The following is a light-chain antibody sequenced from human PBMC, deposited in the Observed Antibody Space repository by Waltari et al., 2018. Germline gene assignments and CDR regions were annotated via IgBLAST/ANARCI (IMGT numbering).Light chain of an antibody. Sequence: SYELTQPPSVSVSPGQTASITCPGDKLGDKYACWYQQKSGQSPLLVIYQDTKRPSGIPERFSGSNSGNTATLTISGTQAMDEADYYCQAWDIFGGGTKLTVL. CDR3: QAWDI. CDR2: QDT. J-gene: IGLJ2*01. V-gene: IGLV3-1*01. CDR1: KLGDKY.